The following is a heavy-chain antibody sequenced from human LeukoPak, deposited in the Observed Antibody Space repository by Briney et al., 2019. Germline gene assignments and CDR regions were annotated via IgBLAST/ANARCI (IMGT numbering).Heavy chain of an antibody. D-gene: IGHD3-22*01. CDR1: GYTFTGYY. J-gene: IGHJ3*02. Sequence: GASVKVSCKASGYTFTGYYMHWVRQAPGQGLEWMGLITPSGGSTSYAPKFQGRVTMTRDTSTSIVYMELSRLRSEDTAFYYCARGMYFYDRGGYSRVEAFDIWGQGTMVTVSS. V-gene: IGHV1-46*01. CDR3: ARGMYFYDRGGYSRVEAFDI. CDR2: ITPSGGST.